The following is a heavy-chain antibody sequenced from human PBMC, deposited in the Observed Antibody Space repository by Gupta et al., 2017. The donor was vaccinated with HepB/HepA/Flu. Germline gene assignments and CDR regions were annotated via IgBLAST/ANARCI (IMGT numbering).Heavy chain of an antibody. CDR2: IYHSGTT. D-gene: IGHD3-10*01. Sequence: QVQLQESGPGLVKASQTLSLTCTVSGGSISRGGTYWSWIRQHPEKGLEWIAYIYHSGTTYYNPSLKSRVTISIDTSKSQFYLKMRSVNAADTAIYYCARYVRPDLGVEYFDYWGQGSLVTVS. CDR1: GGSISRGGTY. J-gene: IGHJ4*02. CDR3: ARYVRPDLGVEYFDY. V-gene: IGHV4-31*03.